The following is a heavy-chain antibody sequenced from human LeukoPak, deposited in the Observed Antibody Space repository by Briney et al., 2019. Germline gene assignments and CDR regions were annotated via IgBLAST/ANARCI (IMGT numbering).Heavy chain of an antibody. CDR2: ISSSGSTI. J-gene: IGHJ4*02. Sequence: GGSLRLSCAASGFTFSDYYMSWIRQAPGKGLEWVSYISSSGSTIYYADSVKGRFTISRDNAKNSLYLQMNSLRAEDTAVYYCARDTTLYSERLGPDYWGQGTLVTVSS. CDR3: ARDTTLYSERLGPDY. V-gene: IGHV3-11*04. D-gene: IGHD3-9*01. CDR1: GFTFSDYY.